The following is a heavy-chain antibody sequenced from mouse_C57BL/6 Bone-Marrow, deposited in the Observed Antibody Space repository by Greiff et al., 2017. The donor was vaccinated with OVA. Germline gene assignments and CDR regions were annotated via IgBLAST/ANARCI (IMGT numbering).Heavy chain of an antibody. J-gene: IGHJ2*01. CDR1: GYSFTDYN. CDR2: INPSYGTT. CDR3: ARPRGKILLNFDY. D-gene: IGHD1-1*01. Sequence: EVQLQQSGPELVKPGASVQISCKASGYSFTDYNMHWVKQSNGKSLEWIGVINPSYGTTSYNQKFKGKATLTVDQSSSTAYMPLNSLTSKNSAYYDCARPRGKILLNFDYWGQGTTLTVSS. V-gene: IGHV1-39*01.